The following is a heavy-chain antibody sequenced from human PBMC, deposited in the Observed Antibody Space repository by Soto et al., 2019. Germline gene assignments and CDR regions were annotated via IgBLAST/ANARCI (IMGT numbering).Heavy chain of an antibody. V-gene: IGHV3-33*01. Sequence: GGSLRLSCAASGFTFSSYGMHWVRQAPGKGLEWVAVIWYDGSNKYYADSVKGRFTISRDNSKNTLYLQMNSLRAEDTAVYYCASPMRDFWSGYYGSYYYYGMDVWGQGTTVTVSS. CDR3: ASPMRDFWSGYYGSYYYYGMDV. J-gene: IGHJ6*02. CDR2: IWYDGSNK. CDR1: GFTFSSYG. D-gene: IGHD3-3*01.